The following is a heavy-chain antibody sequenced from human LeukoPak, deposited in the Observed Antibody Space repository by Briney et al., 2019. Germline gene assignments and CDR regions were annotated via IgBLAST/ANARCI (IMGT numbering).Heavy chain of an antibody. CDR1: GFTFSSYA. Sequence: GGSLRLSCAASGFTFSSYAMSWVRQAPGKGLEWVSTITGSGDRTYYADSVKGRFTISRDNSKNTLYLQMNSLRAEDTAVYYCARERAGAVDYWGQGTLVTVSS. D-gene: IGHD1-26*01. CDR3: ARERAGAVDY. J-gene: IGHJ4*02. V-gene: IGHV3-23*01. CDR2: ITGSGDRT.